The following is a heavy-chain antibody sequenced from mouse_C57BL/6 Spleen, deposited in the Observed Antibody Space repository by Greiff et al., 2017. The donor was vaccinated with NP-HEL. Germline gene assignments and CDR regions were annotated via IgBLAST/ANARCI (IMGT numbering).Heavy chain of an antibody. CDR2: IYPGDGDT. D-gene: IGHD2-1*01. V-gene: IGHV1-82*01. Sequence: QVQLQQSGPELVKPGASVKISCKASGYAFSSSWMNWVKQRPGKGLEWIGRIYPGDGDTNYNGKFKGKATLTADKSSSTAYMQLSSLTSEDSAVYFCARDYYGNYGGYFDVWGTGTTVTVSS. J-gene: IGHJ1*03. CDR3: ARDYYGNYGGYFDV. CDR1: GYAFSSSW.